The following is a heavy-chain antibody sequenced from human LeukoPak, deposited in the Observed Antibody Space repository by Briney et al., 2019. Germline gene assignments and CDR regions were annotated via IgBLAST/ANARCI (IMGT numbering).Heavy chain of an antibody. D-gene: IGHD2-15*01. V-gene: IGHV4-39*07. CDR1: GGSISSSSYY. CDR2: IYYSGST. J-gene: IGHJ4*02. Sequence: PSETLSLACTVSGGSISSSSYYWGWIRQPPGKGLEWIGSIYYSGSTYYNPSLKSRVTISVDTSKNQFSLQLNSVTPEDTAVYYCARVGGYCSGGSCYYGPYYFDYWGQGTLVTVSS. CDR3: ARVGGYCSGGSCYYGPYYFDY.